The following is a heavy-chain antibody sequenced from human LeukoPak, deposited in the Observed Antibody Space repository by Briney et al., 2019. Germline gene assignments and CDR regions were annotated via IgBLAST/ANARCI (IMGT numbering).Heavy chain of an antibody. CDR2: IYYSGST. CDR3: ARARGSYWSEPRYFDY. V-gene: IGHV4-39*07. CDR1: GGSISSSSYY. Sequence: SETLSLTCTVSGGSISSSSYYWGWIRQPPGKGLEWIGSIYYSGSTNYNPSLKSRVTISVDTSKNQFSLKLSSVTAADTAVYYCARARGSYWSEPRYFDYWGQGTLVAVSS. D-gene: IGHD1-26*01. J-gene: IGHJ4*02.